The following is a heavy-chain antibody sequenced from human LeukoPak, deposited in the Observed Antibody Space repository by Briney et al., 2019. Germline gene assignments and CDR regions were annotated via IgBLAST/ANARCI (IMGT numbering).Heavy chain of an antibody. CDR3: ARDLGPAPGISVGGSGFGY. D-gene: IGHD6-19*01. Sequence: GGSLRLSCAASGFTFSSYGMHWVRQAPGKGLEWVAVIWYDGTNKNYPDSVKGRFTISRDNSKNTLYLQMNSLRAEDTAVYYCARDLGPAPGISVGGSGFGYWGQGPRVTVSS. J-gene: IGHJ4*02. CDR1: GFTFSSYG. CDR2: IWYDGTNK. V-gene: IGHV3-33*01.